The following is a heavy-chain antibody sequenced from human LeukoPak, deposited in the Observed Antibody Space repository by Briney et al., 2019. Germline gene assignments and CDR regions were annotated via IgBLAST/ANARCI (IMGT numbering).Heavy chain of an antibody. CDR3: ARGGSTGTYYDFWSGYYLFDH. V-gene: IGHV4-61*01. CDR2: IYYSGRT. J-gene: IGHJ5*02. D-gene: IGHD3-3*01. CDR1: GGSVSSGSYY. Sequence: SETLSLTCTVSGGSVSSGSYYWSWIRQPPGKGLEWLGYIYYSGRTNYNPSLKSRVTISVDTSKNQFSLKLSSVTAACTAVYYWARGGSTGTYYDFWSGYYLFDHWGQGALVTVSS.